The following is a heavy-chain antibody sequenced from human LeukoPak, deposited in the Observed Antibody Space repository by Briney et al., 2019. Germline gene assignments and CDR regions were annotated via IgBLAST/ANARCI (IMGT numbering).Heavy chain of an antibody. D-gene: IGHD6-13*01. V-gene: IGHV3-30*01. CDR3: ARAGPLYSSSWYLNWFDP. CDR2: ISYDGSNK. J-gene: IGHJ5*02. CDR1: GFTFSSYA. Sequence: GGSLRLSCAASGFTFSSYAMHWVRQAPGKGLEWVAVISYDGSNKYYADSVKGRFTISRDNSKNTLYLQTNSLRAEDTAVYYCARAGPLYSSSWYLNWFDPWGQGTLVTVSS.